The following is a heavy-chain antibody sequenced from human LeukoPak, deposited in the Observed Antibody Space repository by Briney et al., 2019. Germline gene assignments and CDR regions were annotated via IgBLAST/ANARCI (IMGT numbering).Heavy chain of an antibody. D-gene: IGHD3-3*01. Sequence: SETLSLTCTVSGYSISGGYYWGWIRQPPGKGLEWIGSIYHSGSTYYNPSLKSRVTISVDTSKNQFSLKLSSVTAADTAVYYCAREGVVDFWSGYYGGTYYYYMDVWGKGTTVTVSS. CDR2: IYHSGST. V-gene: IGHV4-38-2*02. CDR3: AREGVVDFWSGYYGGTYYYYMDV. J-gene: IGHJ6*03. CDR1: GYSISGGYY.